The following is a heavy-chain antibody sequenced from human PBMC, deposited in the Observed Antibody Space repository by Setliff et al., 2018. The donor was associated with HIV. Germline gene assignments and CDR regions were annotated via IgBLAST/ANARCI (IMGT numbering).Heavy chain of an antibody. CDR2: ISPYNGNT. CDR3: ARASNFDWVQYYFDY. V-gene: IGHV1-18*01. CDR1: GYTFTSYG. D-gene: IGHD3-9*01. J-gene: IGHJ4*02. Sequence: ASVKVSCKASGYTFTSYGITWVRQAPGQGLEWMGWISPYNGNTNYAQKLQGRVTMTTDTSTSTAYMELRSLRSDDTAVYYCARASNFDWVQYYFDYWGQGTLVTVSS.